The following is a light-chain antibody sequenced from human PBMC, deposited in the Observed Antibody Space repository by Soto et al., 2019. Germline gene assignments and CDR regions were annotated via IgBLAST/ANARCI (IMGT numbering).Light chain of an antibody. Sequence: IQLTQSPSSLSASVGDRVTITCRASQGISSALAWYQQKPGKAPKLLIYDASNLETGVPSRFSGSGSGTDFTFTISSLQPEDIATYYCQQYDNLPSFTFGHGTKVDIK. V-gene: IGKV1-33*01. CDR3: QQYDNLPSFT. CDR1: QGISSA. CDR2: DAS. J-gene: IGKJ3*01.